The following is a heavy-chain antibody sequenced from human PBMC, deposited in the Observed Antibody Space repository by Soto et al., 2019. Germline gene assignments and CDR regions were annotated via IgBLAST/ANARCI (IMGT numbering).Heavy chain of an antibody. V-gene: IGHV4-4*02. D-gene: IGHD5-12*01. CDR3: ARDVAVANMMDN. J-gene: IGHJ4*02. CDR1: GDSIINSHW. Sequence: PSETLSLTCAVSGDSIINSHWWNWVRQPPGKGLEWTGEIYHTGSTNYNQSLKSRFTIPVDNSKNQFSLKLTSVTAADTAVYYCARDVAVANMMDNWGQGTLVTVSS. CDR2: IYHTGST.